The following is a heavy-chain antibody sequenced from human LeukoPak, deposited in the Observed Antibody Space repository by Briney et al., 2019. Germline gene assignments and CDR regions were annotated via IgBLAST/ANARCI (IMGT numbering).Heavy chain of an antibody. Sequence: PGGSLRLSCAASGFSVSTSYINWVRQAPGKGLEWVSVIYSDGSTEYADSVKARFTISRDNSKNTAYLQMKSLRVEDTAVYYCARGTLDNWGQGTLVTVSS. CDR3: ARGTLDN. V-gene: IGHV3-53*01. J-gene: IGHJ4*02. CDR2: IYSDGST. D-gene: IGHD3/OR15-3a*01. CDR1: GFSVSTSY.